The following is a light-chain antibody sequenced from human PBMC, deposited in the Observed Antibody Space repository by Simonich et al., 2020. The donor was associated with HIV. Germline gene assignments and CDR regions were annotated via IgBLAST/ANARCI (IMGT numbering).Light chain of an antibody. CDR1: QSVSSSY. CDR2: DAS. Sequence: EIVLTQSQATLSLSPGERATLSCGAGQSVSSSYLAWYQQKPGLAPRLLIYDASSRATGIPDRFSGSGSGTDFTLTISRLEPEDFAVYYCQQYGSSPVTFGGGTKVEIK. V-gene: IGKV3D-20*01. CDR3: QQYGSSPVT. J-gene: IGKJ4*01.